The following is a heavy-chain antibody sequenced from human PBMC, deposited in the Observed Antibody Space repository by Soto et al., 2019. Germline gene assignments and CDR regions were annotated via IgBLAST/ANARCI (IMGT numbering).Heavy chain of an antibody. CDR1: GFTFSTYA. V-gene: IGHV3-23*01. Sequence: GGSLRLSCTASGFTFSTYAMSWVRQAPGKGLEWVSTVSGSDASTSYADSVKGRITISRDNSKNTLSLQMNNLRAEDTALYFCAKDRGLLPTVTYYFDYWGQGSLVTVSS. D-gene: IGHD4-4*01. CDR2: VSGSDAST. CDR3: AKDRGLLPTVTYYFDY. J-gene: IGHJ4*02.